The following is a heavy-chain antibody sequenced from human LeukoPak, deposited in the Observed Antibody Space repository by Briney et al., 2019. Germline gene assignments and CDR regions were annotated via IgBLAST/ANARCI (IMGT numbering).Heavy chain of an antibody. V-gene: IGHV1-69*13. CDR2: IIPIFGTA. CDR3: ARVPRYYDSSGYYYLDAFDI. J-gene: IGHJ3*02. CDR1: GGTFSSYA. D-gene: IGHD3-22*01. Sequence: GASVKVSCKASGGTFSSYAISWVRQAPGQGLEWMGGIIPIFGTANYAQKFQGRVTITADESTSTAYMELSSLRSEDTAVYYCARVPRYYDSSGYYYLDAFDIWGQGTMVTVSS.